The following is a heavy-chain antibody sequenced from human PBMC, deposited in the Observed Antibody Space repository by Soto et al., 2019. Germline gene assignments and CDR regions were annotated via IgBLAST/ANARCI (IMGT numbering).Heavy chain of an antibody. D-gene: IGHD2-8*01. CDR2: VFLGDSDA. CDR3: ARRRWRCSDGVCYSWWFDP. CDR1: GGTLSGQC. V-gene: IGHV5-51*01. Sequence: PGESLKISCKGSGGTLSGQCIGWVRHTPDKGLEWIGFVFLGDSDARYSPAFQGQVAMSADRSGTYLQWSSLKASDTGIYYCARRRWRCSDGVCYSWWFDPWGQGTRVTVSS. J-gene: IGHJ5*02.